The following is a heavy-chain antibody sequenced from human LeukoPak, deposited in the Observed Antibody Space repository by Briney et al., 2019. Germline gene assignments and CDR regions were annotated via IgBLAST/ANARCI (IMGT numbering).Heavy chain of an antibody. Sequence: GGSLRLSCAASGFTFSSYSMNWVRQAPGKGLEWVSSISSSSSYIYYADSVKGRFTISRDNSKNTLYLQMNSLRADDTAIYYCAKGAYHDDWGQGTLVTVSS. D-gene: IGHD3-3*01. J-gene: IGHJ4*02. CDR3: AKGAYHDD. CDR2: ISSSSSYI. CDR1: GFTFSSYS. V-gene: IGHV3-21*04.